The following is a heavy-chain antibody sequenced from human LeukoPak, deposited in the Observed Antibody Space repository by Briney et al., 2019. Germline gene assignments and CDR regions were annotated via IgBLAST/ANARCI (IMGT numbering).Heavy chain of an antibody. Sequence: SETLSLTCTVSGGSISSYYWSWIRQPPGKGLEWIGYIYYNGSTNYNPSLKSRVTISVDTSKNQFSLKLSSVTAADTAVYYCARQGPEYSSPFDYWGQGTLVTVSS. CDR3: ARQGPEYSSPFDY. J-gene: IGHJ4*02. D-gene: IGHD6-6*01. V-gene: IGHV4-59*08. CDR1: GGSISSYY. CDR2: IYYNGST.